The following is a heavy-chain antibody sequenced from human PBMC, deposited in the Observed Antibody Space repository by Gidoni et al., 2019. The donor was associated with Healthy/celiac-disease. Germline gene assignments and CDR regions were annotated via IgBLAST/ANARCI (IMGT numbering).Heavy chain of an antibody. J-gene: IGHJ3*02. CDR3: LDAFDI. V-gene: IGHV3-30*03. CDR1: GLTFSSYG. Sequence: QVQLVESGGGVVQPGRSRRLSCAASGLTFSSYGMHWVRQAPGKGLEWVAVISYDGSNKYYADSVKGRFTISRDNSKNTLYLQMNSLRAEDTAVYYCLDAFDIWGQGTMVTVSS. CDR2: ISYDGSNK.